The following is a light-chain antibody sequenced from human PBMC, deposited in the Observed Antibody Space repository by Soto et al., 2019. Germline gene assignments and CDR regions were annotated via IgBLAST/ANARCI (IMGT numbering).Light chain of an antibody. V-gene: IGKV3-20*01. Sequence: EVVLTQSPGTLSLSPGERATLSCRASQSVSSSYLAWYQQKPGQAPRLLIYGASSTATGIPDRLSGSGSGSDFTLTISRLEPEDFAVYYCHQYGSSPYTFGQGTKLEIK. J-gene: IGKJ2*01. CDR2: GAS. CDR1: QSVSSSY. CDR3: HQYGSSPYT.